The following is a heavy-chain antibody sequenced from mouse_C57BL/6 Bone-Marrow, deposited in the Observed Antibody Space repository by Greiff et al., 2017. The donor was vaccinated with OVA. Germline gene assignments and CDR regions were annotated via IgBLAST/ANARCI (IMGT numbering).Heavy chain of an antibody. D-gene: IGHD1-1*01. V-gene: IGHV1-55*01. CDR3: SRDYYGSSSWFAY. CDR2: IYPGSGST. Sequence: VQLQQSGAELVKPGASVKMSCKASGYTFTSYWITWVKQRPGQGLEWIGDIYPGSGSTNYTEKFKGKATLTVDTSTSTAYMQLSRLTSEDSAVYSCSRDYYGSSSWFAYWGQGTLVTVSA. J-gene: IGHJ3*01. CDR1: GYTFTSYW.